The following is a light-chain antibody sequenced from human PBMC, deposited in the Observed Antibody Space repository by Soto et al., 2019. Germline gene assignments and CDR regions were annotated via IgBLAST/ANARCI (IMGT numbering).Light chain of an antibody. J-gene: IGKJ2*01. CDR1: QSLVYSDGKTL. V-gene: IGKV2D-29*01. Sequence: DIVLTQSPLSLSVTPGQPASISCKSSQSLVYSDGKTLLYWYLKKPGQPPQVLIYEVSNRFSGVPDRFSGSGSGTDFTLKISRVEAEDVGVYYGMQSLQLPYIFGQGTRLEIK. CDR2: EVS. CDR3: MQSLQLPYI.